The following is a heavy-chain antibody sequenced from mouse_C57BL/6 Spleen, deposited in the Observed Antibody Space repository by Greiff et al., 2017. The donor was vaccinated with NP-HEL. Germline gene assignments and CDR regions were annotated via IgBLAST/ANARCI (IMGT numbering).Heavy chain of an antibody. CDR2: ISYDGSN. CDR3: AREDYDYDGGYYYAMDY. CDR1: GYSITSGYY. V-gene: IGHV3-6*01. J-gene: IGHJ4*01. Sequence: DVKLVESGPGLVKPSQSLSLTCSVTGYSITSGYYWNWIRQFPGNKLEWMGYISYDGSNNYNPSLKNRISITRDTSKNQFFLKLNSVTTEDTATYYCAREDYDYDGGYYYAMDYWGQGTSVTVSS. D-gene: IGHD2-4*01.